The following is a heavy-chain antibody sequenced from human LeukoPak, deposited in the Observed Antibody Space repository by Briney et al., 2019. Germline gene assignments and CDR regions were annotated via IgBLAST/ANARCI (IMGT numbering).Heavy chain of an antibody. J-gene: IGHJ4*02. D-gene: IGHD3-22*01. CDR1: GYTLTELS. V-gene: IGHV1-24*01. CDR2: FDPEDGET. Sequence: ASVKVSCKVSGYTLTELSMHWVRQAPGKGLEWMGGFDPEDGETIYAQKFQGRVTMTEDTSTDTAYMELSSLRSEDTAVYYCARTDPYYYDSSGYYSSHFDYWGQGTLVTVSS. CDR3: ARTDPYYYDSSGYYSSHFDY.